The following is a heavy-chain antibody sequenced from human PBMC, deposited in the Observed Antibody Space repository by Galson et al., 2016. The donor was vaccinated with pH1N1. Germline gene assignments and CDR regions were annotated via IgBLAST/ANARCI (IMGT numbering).Heavy chain of an antibody. Sequence: TLSLTCSVSGASMDLDLHYWSWIRQVPGRGLEWLAYIYYNGNTYYNPSLKGRVTISVDTSQNQFSLRLSSVTSADTGVYSCAAFDHFLKWFETWGQGTLVAVSS. CDR2: IYYNGNT. J-gene: IGHJ5*02. CDR1: GASMDLDLHY. D-gene: IGHD3-3*01. V-gene: IGHV4-31*03. CDR3: AAFDHFLKWFET.